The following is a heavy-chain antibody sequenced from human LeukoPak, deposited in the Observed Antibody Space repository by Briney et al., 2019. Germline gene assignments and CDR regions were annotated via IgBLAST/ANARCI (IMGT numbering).Heavy chain of an antibody. J-gene: IGHJ3*01. D-gene: IGHD1-14*01. CDR3: ARERTGDDFDV. CDR2: VWYEGDIK. CDR1: GFTFRNYG. V-gene: IGHV3-33*01. Sequence: GGSLRLSCAASGFTFRNYGMHWVRQAPGKGLEWVALVWYEGDIKWYADSVKGRFTISRNNSKNTLYLLMNSLRAEDTAVYYCARERTGDDFDVWGQGTMVTVSS.